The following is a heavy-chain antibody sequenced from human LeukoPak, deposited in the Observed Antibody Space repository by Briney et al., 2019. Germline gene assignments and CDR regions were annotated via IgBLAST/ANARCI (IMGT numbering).Heavy chain of an antibody. D-gene: IGHD3-9*01. CDR3: ARAGRGLRYFDWSTYDY. CDR1: GFTFSSYW. CDR2: INSDGSST. Sequence: GSLRLSCAASGFTFSSYWMHWVRQAPGKGLVWVSHINSDGSSTTYADSVKGRFTISRDNAKNTLYLQMNSLRAEDTAVYYCARAGRGLRYFDWSTYDYWGQGTLVTVSS. J-gene: IGHJ4*02. V-gene: IGHV3-74*01.